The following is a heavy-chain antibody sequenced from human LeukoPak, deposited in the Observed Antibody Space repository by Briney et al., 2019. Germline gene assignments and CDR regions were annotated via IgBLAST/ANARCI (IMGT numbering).Heavy chain of an antibody. J-gene: IGHJ4*02. Sequence: PGGSLRLSCAASGLTVSSNYMSWVRQAPGKGLEWVSVIYSGGSTYYADSVKGRFTISRDNSKNTLYLQMNSLRAEDTAVYYCARDSARYSRYYDSSGSHFDYWGQGTLVTVSS. V-gene: IGHV3-53*01. CDR2: IYSGGST. D-gene: IGHD3-22*01. CDR1: GLTVSSNY. CDR3: ARDSARYSRYYDSSGSHFDY.